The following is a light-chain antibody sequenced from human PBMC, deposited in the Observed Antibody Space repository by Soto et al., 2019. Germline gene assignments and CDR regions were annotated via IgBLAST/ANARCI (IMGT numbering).Light chain of an antibody. CDR2: TNN. CDR3: ATWDDSLSGVV. CDR1: SSNIGVNY. V-gene: IGLV1-47*01. Sequence: QSVLTQPPSASGTPGQRVTISCSGSSSNIGVNYVYWYQQLPGTAPKLLIYTNNQWPSGVPDRFSGSKSGTSASLAISGLRSEDEADYHCATWDDSLSGVVFGGGTQLTVL. J-gene: IGLJ2*01.